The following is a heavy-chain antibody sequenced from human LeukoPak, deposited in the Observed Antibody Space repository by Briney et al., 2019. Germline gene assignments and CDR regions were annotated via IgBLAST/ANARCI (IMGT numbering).Heavy chain of an antibody. CDR1: GYTFTGSY. V-gene: IGHV1-2*02. J-gene: IGHJ4*02. D-gene: IGHD3-10*01. CDR2: INPNSGGT. Sequence: SVTVSCKASGYTFTGSYMQWVRQAPGQGLEWMGWINPNSGGTNYAQKFQGRVTMTRDTSISTAYMELSRLRSDDTAVYYCARDMGIQMRFFDYWGQGTLVTVSS. CDR3: ARDMGIQMRFFDY.